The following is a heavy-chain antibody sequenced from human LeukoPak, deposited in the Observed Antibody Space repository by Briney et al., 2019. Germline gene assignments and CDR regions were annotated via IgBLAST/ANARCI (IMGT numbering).Heavy chain of an antibody. CDR2: IYHSGST. D-gene: IGHD6-19*01. Sequence: EPSETLSLTWAVSGGSISSGGYSWSWIRQPPGKGLEWIGYIYHSGSTYYNPSLKSRVTISVDRSKNQFSLKLSSVTAADTAVYYCAREVMGSGSAARYYFDYWGQGTLVTVSS. V-gene: IGHV4-30-2*01. J-gene: IGHJ4*02. CDR3: AREVMGSGSAARYYFDY. CDR1: GGSISSGGYS.